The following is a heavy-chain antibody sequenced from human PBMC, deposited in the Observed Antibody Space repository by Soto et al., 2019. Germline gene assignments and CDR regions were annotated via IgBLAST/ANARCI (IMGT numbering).Heavy chain of an antibody. CDR3: ARDQVVLDY. CDR2: ISAYSGNT. Sequence: QVQLVQSGAEVKKPGASVKVSCKASGYTFTTYAVNWVRQAPGQGLEWVGWISAYSGNTNYAQKFHGRVTMTIDTSTSTIYMELRSLTPDDTAMYYCARDQVVLDYWGQGTLVPVSS. J-gene: IGHJ4*02. V-gene: IGHV1-18*01. CDR1: GYTFTTYA.